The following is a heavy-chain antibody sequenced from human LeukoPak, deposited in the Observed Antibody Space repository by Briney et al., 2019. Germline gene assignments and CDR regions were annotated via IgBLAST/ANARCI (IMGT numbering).Heavy chain of an antibody. CDR1: GYRFSNAW. CDR3: ARLYCGGDCYSHYYGMDV. V-gene: IGHV5-51*01. Sequence: GESLKISCKGSGYRFSNAWIGWVRQMPGKGLEWMGYIFPGDSDATYSPSFQGQVTISADKSISTAYLQWSSLKASDTAMYYCARLYCGGDCYSHYYGMDVWGQGTTVTVSS. CDR2: IFPGDSDA. J-gene: IGHJ6*02. D-gene: IGHD2-21*02.